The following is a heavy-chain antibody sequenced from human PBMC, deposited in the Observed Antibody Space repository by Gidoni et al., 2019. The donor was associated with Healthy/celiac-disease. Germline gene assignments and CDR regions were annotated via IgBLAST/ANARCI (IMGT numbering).Heavy chain of an antibody. CDR2: ISGSGGST. CDR1: GFTFSRYA. CDR3: ATRPSIRFLEWLHDY. D-gene: IGHD3-3*01. V-gene: IGHV3-23*01. Sequence: EVQLLESGGGLVQPGGSLRLSCAASGFTFSRYAMSWVRQAPGKGLEWVSAISGSGGSTYYADSVKGRFTISRDNSKNTLYLQMNSLRAEDTAVYYCATRPSIRFLEWLHDYWGQGTLVTVSS. J-gene: IGHJ4*02.